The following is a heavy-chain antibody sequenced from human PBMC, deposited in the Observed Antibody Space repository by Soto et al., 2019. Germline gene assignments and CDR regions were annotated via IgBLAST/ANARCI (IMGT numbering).Heavy chain of an antibody. CDR3: ARQLPGKLDV. V-gene: IGHV5-10-1*01. J-gene: IGHJ6*02. D-gene: IGHD1-1*01. CDR1: VYIFSNYL. Sequence: GESLKISCQGSVYIFSNYLITWVRQMPGKGLEWMGRIDPGDSDTNYSPSFQGHVTMSSDKSINTAFLQWSSLKASDTAIYYCARQLPGKLDVWGQGTTVTVSS. CDR2: IDPGDSDT.